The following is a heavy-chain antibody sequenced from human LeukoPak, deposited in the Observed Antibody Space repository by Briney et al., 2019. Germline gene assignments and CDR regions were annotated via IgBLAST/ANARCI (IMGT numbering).Heavy chain of an antibody. CDR3: AREFMNPQRYYCYGMDV. CDR1: GFTFSSYA. Sequence: PGRSLRLSCAASGFTFSSYAMHWVRQAPGKGLEWVAVISYDGSNKYYADSVKGRFTISRDNSKNTLYLQMNSLRAEDTAVYYCAREFMNPQRYYCYGMDVWGQGTTVTVSS. V-gene: IGHV3-30-3*01. D-gene: IGHD3-16*01. J-gene: IGHJ6*02. CDR2: ISYDGSNK.